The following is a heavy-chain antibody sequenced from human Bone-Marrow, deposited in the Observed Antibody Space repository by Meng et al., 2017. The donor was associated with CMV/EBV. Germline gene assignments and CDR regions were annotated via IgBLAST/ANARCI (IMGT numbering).Heavy chain of an antibody. J-gene: IGHJ6*02. Sequence: ASVKVSCKASGYTFTSYGISWVRQAPGQGLEWMGWISAYNGNTNYAQKLQGRVTMTTDTSTSTAYMELRSLRSDDTAVYYCARDCDTAMVYVWFYDYYGMDVWGQGTTVTVSS. CDR2: ISAYNGNT. V-gene: IGHV1-18*01. CDR3: ARDCDTAMVYVWFYDYYGMDV. CDR1: GYTFTSYG. D-gene: IGHD5-18*01.